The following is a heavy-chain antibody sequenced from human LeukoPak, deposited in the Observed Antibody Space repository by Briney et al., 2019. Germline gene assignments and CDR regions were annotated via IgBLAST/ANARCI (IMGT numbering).Heavy chain of an antibody. CDR3: VRATFYYDGSGYRTFDY. Sequence: PSGTLSLTCAVSGGSISSSNWWTWVRQPLGKGLEWIGEIYFSGSTNYSPSLKSRVTISVDKSKNQFSLKLSSVTAADTAVYYCVRATFYYDGSGYRTFDYWGQGTLVTVSS. V-gene: IGHV4-4*02. CDR2: IYFSGST. J-gene: IGHJ4*02. CDR1: GGSISSSNW. D-gene: IGHD3-22*01.